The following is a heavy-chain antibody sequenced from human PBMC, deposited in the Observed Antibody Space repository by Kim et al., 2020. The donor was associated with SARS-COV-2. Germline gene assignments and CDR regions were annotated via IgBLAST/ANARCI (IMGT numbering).Heavy chain of an antibody. V-gene: IGHV4-39*01. Sequence: SRVTISVDTSKNQFSLKLSSVTAADTAVYYCARLPSYYDYVWGSYRSIDYWGQGTLVTVSS. D-gene: IGHD3-16*02. J-gene: IGHJ4*02. CDR3: ARLPSYYDYVWGSYRSIDY.